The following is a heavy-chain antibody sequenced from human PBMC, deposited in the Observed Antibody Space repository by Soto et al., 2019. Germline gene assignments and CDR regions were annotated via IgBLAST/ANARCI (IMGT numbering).Heavy chain of an antibody. CDR1: GGSISSGGYY. J-gene: IGHJ4*02. CDR2: LYYSGRT. Sequence: QVQLQESGPGLVKPSQTLSLTCTVSGGSISSGGYYWSWIRQHPGKGLEWIGYLYYSGRTYYNPSLKSRVTISVDTSKNQFSLKLSSVTAADTAVYYCAREGGIVGATAADYWGQGTLVTVSS. CDR3: AREGGIVGATAADY. D-gene: IGHD1-26*01. V-gene: IGHV4-31*03.